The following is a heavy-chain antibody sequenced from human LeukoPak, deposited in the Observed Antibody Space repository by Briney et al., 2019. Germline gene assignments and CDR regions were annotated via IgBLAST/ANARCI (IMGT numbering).Heavy chain of an antibody. J-gene: IGHJ4*02. V-gene: IGHV3-23*01. Sequence: QSGGSLRLSCAASGFTFSNYAMSWVRQAPGKGLEWVSSISDSGGSTYYADSVKGRFTISRDNSKNTLYLQMNSLRAEDTAVYYCAKEMAYYYDSSGPLYWGQGTLVTVSS. CDR3: AKEMAYYYDSSGPLY. CDR2: ISDSGGST. D-gene: IGHD3-22*01. CDR1: GFTFSNYA.